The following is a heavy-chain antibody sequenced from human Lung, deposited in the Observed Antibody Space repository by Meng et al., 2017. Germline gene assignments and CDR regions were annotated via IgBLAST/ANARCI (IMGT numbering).Heavy chain of an antibody. D-gene: IGHD3-9*01. V-gene: IGHV1-2*06. CDR3: ARFDPRAY. J-gene: IGHJ4*02. CDR1: GYTFTGYS. CDR2: INPNSGVT. Sequence: QEQLVQAGAEGKKTGASVKVSCKASGYTFTGYSIHWVRQAPGPGLEWMGRINPNSGVTNYAQKFEGRVTMTRDTSISTAYMELSRLRSDDTAVYYCARFDPRAYWGQGTLVTVSS.